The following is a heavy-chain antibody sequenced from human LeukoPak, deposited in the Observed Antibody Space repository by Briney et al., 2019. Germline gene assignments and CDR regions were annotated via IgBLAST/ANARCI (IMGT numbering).Heavy chain of an antibody. Sequence: ASVKVSCKASGYTFTDYCMHWVRQAPGQGLEWMGIIDPSGGSTNYAQKFQGRVTMTRDTSTSTVYMELSSLRSDDTAVYYCARGGCTSTSCYDYWGQGSLVTVSS. CDR3: ARGGCTSTSCYDY. J-gene: IGHJ4*02. D-gene: IGHD2-2*01. V-gene: IGHV1-46*01. CDR1: GYTFTDYC. CDR2: IDPSGGST.